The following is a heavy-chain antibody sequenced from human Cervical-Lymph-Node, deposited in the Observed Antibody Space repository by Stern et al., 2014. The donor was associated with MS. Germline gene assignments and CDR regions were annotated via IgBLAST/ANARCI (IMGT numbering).Heavy chain of an antibody. CDR3: ARSPLEGYNFGRRYFDY. V-gene: IGHV4-34*01. CDR2: ITHSRST. Sequence: QVQLQQWGAGLLKPSETLSLTCAVYTGSFSGYYWTWIRQPPGKGLEWIGEITHSRSTNFNPSVKDRVVLLVDRSQSQVSLKLYSVTAADTAVYYCARSPLEGYNFGRRYFDYWGPGILVTVSS. J-gene: IGHJ4*02. D-gene: IGHD5-18*01. CDR1: TGSFSGYY.